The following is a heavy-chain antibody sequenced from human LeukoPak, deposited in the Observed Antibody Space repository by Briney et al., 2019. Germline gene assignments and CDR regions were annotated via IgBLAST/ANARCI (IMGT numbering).Heavy chain of an antibody. CDR2: IRTAGDE. D-gene: IGHD2-2*01. Sequence: QPGGSLRLSCAACGFTFSIYDMHWVRHATGRGLEWVSGIRTAGDEYYPGSVKGRFSVSRENAKNSLYLQMNSLRAEDTALYYCARTYCSSTSCYYYYYMDVWGKGTTVTVSS. J-gene: IGHJ6*03. CDR3: ARTYCSSTSCYYYYYMDV. CDR1: GFTFSIYD. V-gene: IGHV3-13*01.